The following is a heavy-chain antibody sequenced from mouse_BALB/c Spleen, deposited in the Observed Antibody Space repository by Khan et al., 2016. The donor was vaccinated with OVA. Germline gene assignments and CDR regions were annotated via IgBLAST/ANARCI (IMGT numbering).Heavy chain of an antibody. J-gene: IGHJ2*01. CDR2: ISYSGRT. Sequence: EVELVESGPGLVKPSQSLSLTCTVTGYSITSDYAWNWIRQFPGNKLEWMGYISYSGRTSYNPSLKSRISITRDPSKNQFFLQLNSVTTEDTATYYCARSVTITTVVATDFDYGGQGTTLTVSS. CDR3: ARSVTITTVVATDFDY. CDR1: GYSITSDYA. V-gene: IGHV3-2*02. D-gene: IGHD1-1*01.